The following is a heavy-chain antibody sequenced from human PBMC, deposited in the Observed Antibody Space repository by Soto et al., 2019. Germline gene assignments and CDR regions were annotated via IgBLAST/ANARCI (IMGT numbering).Heavy chain of an antibody. CDR2: IIPIFGTA. V-gene: IGHV1-69*13. Sequence: ASVKVSFQASGGTFSSCAIGWVGPAPGQGLEWMGGIIPIFGTANYAQKFQGRVTITADESTSTAYMELSSLRSEDTAVYCCARREVRVFGFHPWGQALLVTVHS. D-gene: IGHD6-13*01. J-gene: IGHJ5*02. CDR3: ARREVRVFGFHP. CDR1: GGTFSSCA.